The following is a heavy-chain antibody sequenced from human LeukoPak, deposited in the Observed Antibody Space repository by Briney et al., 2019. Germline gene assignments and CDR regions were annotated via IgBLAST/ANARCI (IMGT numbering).Heavy chain of an antibody. CDR3: ARDWGEEDIVVVPAAYWFDP. CDR2: ISAYNGNT. V-gene: IGHV1-18*01. Sequence: ASVKVSCKASGYTFTSYGISWVRQAPGQGLVWMGWISAYNGNTNYAQKLQGRVTMTTDTSTSTAYMELRSLRSDDTAVYYCARDWGEEDIVVVPAAYWFDPWGQGTLVTVSS. CDR1: GYTFTSYG. D-gene: IGHD2-2*01. J-gene: IGHJ5*02.